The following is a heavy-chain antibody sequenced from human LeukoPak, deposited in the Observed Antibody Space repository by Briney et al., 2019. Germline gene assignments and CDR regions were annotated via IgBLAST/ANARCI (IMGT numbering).Heavy chain of an antibody. CDR3: ARDGPGLVGATDY. V-gene: IGHV3-7*01. D-gene: IGHD1-26*01. CDR2: IKQDGSEK. Sequence: GGSLRLSCAASGFTFSSYWMSWVRQAPGKGLEWVANIKQDGSEKYYVDSVKGRFTISRDNAKNSLYLQMNSLRDEDTAVYYCARDGPGLVGATDYWGQGTLVTVSS. J-gene: IGHJ4*02. CDR1: GFTFSSYW.